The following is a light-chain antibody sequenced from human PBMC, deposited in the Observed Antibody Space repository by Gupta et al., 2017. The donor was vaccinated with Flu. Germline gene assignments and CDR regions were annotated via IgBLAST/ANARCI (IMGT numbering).Light chain of an antibody. Sequence: TLGQPASICCKSSQILGDSDGKNYLAWFQQRPGQAPRRLIYTISNRDSGVPDRFSGSGSGTNFTLNISRVEAEDVAIYYCRQSYDSPPITFGHGTRLDIK. CDR2: TIS. J-gene: IGKJ5*01. CDR3: RQSYDSPPIT. CDR1: QILGDSDGKNY. V-gene: IGKV2-30*01.